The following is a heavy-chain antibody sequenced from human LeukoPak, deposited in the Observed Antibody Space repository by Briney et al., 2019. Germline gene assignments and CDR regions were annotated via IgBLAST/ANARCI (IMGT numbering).Heavy chain of an antibody. CDR1: GFTFSSYA. CDR2: ISGSGSST. D-gene: IGHD3-10*01. V-gene: IGHV3-23*01. CDR3: ASNYYGSGSLDY. Sequence: GGSLRLSCAASGFTFSSYAMSWVRQAPGKGLEWVSAISGSGSSTYYADSVKGRFTISRDNSKNTLYLQMNSLRAEDTAVYYCASNYYGSGSLDYWGQGTLVTVSS. J-gene: IGHJ4*02.